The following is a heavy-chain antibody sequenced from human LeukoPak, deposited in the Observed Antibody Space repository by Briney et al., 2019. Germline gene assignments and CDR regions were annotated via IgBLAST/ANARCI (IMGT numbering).Heavy chain of an antibody. V-gene: IGHV4-61*02. D-gene: IGHD3-9*01. Sequence: SQTLSLTCTVSGGSLSSGSYYWSWIRQPAGKGLEWIGRIYTSGSTNYNPSLKSRVTISVDTSKNQFSLKLSSVTAADTAVYYCARELVRYYGTSHFDYWGQGTLVTVSS. CDR1: GGSLSSGSYY. CDR2: IYTSGST. J-gene: IGHJ4*02. CDR3: ARELVRYYGTSHFDY.